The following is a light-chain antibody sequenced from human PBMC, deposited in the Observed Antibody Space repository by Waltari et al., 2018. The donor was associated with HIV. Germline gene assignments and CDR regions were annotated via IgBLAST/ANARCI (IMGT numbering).Light chain of an antibody. CDR1: RSDVGRYNY. J-gene: IGLJ1*01. Sequence: QSALTQPASVSGSPGQSITISCTGTRSDVGRYNYVSWYQQHPGKAPKLIIYGVTNRPSGVSARFSGSKSGNTASLTVSGLQPEDEADYYCSSYVSSTTLYVFGTGTRVTV. CDR2: GVT. CDR3: SSYVSSTTLYV. V-gene: IGLV2-14*03.